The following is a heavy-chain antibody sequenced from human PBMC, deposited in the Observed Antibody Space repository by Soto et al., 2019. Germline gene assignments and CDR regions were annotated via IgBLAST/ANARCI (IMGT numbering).Heavy chain of an antibody. Sequence: PSESLSLTCTVSGGSISSGGYYWSWIRQHPWKGLEWIGYIYYSGSTYYNPSLKSRVTISVDTSKNQFSLKLSSVTAADTAVYYCARAAHYSSPFRWFDPWGQGTLVTVSS. V-gene: IGHV4-31*03. CDR2: IYYSGST. J-gene: IGHJ5*02. CDR3: ARAAHYSSPFRWFDP. CDR1: GGSISSGGYY. D-gene: IGHD6-13*01.